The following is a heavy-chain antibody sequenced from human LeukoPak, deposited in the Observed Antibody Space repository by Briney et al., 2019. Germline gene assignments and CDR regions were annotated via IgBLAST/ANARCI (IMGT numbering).Heavy chain of an antibody. J-gene: IGHJ5*02. CDR1: GGSISSSSYY. CDR3: ALGIAVAGTKWINWFDP. Sequence: SETLSLTCTVSGGSISSSSYYWGWIRQPPGKGLEWIGSIYYSGRTYYNPSLKSRVTISVDTSKNQFSLKLSSVTAADTAVYYCALGIAVAGTKWINWFDPWGQGTLVTVSS. D-gene: IGHD6-19*01. CDR2: IYYSGRT. V-gene: IGHV4-39*01.